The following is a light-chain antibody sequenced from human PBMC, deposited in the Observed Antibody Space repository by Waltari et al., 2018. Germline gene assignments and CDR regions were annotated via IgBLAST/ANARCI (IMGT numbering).Light chain of an antibody. J-gene: IGLJ3*02. CDR2: STS. CDR1: PGTITSGFS. V-gene: IGLV7-43*01. CDR3: RRDDRGAQPWV. Sequence: QTVVTQEPSLTVSPGGTVTPTCASSPGTITSGFSPNWFQQKPGQAPRALIYSTSKKQAGAPDRCSGERRGGKEERKREGEKKEEEEEEEGRRDDRGAQPWVFGGGTKLTVL.